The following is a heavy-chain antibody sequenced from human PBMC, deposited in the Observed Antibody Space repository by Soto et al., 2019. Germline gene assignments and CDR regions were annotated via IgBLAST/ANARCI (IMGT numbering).Heavy chain of an antibody. CDR2: ISAYNGNT. D-gene: IGHD3-10*01. CDR3: ARDGGGITMVRGVITQRYNWFDP. Sequence: GASVKVSCKASGYTFTSYGISWVRQAPGQGLERKGWISAYNGNTNYAQKLQGRVTMTTDTSTSTAYMELRSLRSDDTAVYYCARDGGGITMVRGVITQRYNWFDPWGQGTLVTVSS. CDR1: GYTFTSYG. J-gene: IGHJ5*02. V-gene: IGHV1-18*01.